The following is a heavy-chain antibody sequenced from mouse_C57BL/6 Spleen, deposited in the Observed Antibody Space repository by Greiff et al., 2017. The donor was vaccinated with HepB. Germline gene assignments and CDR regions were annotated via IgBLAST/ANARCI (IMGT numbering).Heavy chain of an antibody. CDR3: ASPIYYGYDGYFDV. J-gene: IGHJ1*03. Sequence: EVQRVESGPGLVKPSQSLSLTCSVTGYSITSGYYWNWIRQFPGNKLEWMGYISYDGSNNYNPSLKNRISITRDTSKTQIVLKLNSVTTEDTATYYCASPIYYGYDGYFDVWGTGTTVTVSS. V-gene: IGHV3-6*01. CDR1: GYSITSGYY. D-gene: IGHD2-2*01. CDR2: ISYDGSN.